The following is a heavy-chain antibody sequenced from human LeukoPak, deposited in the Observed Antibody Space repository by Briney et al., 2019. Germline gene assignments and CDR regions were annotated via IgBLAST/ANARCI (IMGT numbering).Heavy chain of an antibody. V-gene: IGHV4-31*03. CDR1: GGSISSGGYY. CDR2: IYYSGST. CDR3: ARFLSDGLSYYYYYMDV. J-gene: IGHJ6*03. D-gene: IGHD2-21*02. Sequence: SETLSLTCTVSGGSISSGGYYWSWLRQHPGKGLEWFGYIYYSGSTYYNPSLKSRVTISVDTSKNQFSLKLSSVTAADTAVYYCARFLSDGLSYYYYYMDVWGKGTTVTVSS.